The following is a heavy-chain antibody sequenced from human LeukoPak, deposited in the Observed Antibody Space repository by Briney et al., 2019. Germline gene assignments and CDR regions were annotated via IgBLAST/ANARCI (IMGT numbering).Heavy chain of an antibody. CDR2: IYYSGST. CDR1: GGSVSSSSHY. J-gene: IGHJ1*01. CDR3: ARRDCSGGSCYFQP. D-gene: IGHD2-15*01. V-gene: IGHV4-39*01. Sequence: SETLSLTCTVSGGSVSSSSHYWNWIRQPPGKGLEWIGSIYYSGSTNYHPSLQSRVTISVDTSKNQFSLRLSSVTAADTAMYYCARRDCSGGSCYFQPWGQGTLVTVSS.